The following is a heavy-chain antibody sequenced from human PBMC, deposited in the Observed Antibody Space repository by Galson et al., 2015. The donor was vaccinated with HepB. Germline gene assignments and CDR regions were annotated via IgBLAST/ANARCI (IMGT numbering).Heavy chain of an antibody. V-gene: IGHV3-21*01. CDR1: RFTFSSYS. CDR2: ISSSSNYI. D-gene: IGHD5-18*01. CDR3: ARGGTWIQLWSPWDI. J-gene: IGHJ3*02. Sequence: SLRLSCAASRFTFSSYSMNWVRQAPGKGLEWVSSISSSSNYIYYADSVKGRFTISRDNAKNSLYLQMNSLRAEDTAVYYCARGGTWIQLWSPWDIWGQGTMVTVSS.